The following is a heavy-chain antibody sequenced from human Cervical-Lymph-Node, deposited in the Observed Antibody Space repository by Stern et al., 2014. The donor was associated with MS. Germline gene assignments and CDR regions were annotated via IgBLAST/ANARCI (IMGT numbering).Heavy chain of an antibody. V-gene: IGHV1-8*03. CDR3: TKAWDS. CDR2: MNPASGDP. Sequence: VQLEESGAEVKKPGASVKVSCKTSGYTFTSDDINWVRQASGQGLEWMGWMNPASGDPGYAQKFQGRLTITRGTAISTAYMELTTLRSEDTAVYYCTKAWDSWGQGTLVIVSS. J-gene: IGHJ4*02. CDR1: GYTFTSDD.